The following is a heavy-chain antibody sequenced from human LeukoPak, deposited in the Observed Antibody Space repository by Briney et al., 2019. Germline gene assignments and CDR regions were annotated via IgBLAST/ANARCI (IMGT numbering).Heavy chain of an antibody. J-gene: IGHJ6*02. CDR3: ARFGPYYDMDV. CDR2: IHYTGKA. CDR1: GGSISSGAYY. V-gene: IGHV4-61*08. Sequence: PSETLSLTCSVSGGSISSGAYYWSWIRQPPGKGLEWIGQIHYTGKADYNPSLRSRITISVDTSKNQMFLKVSSVTAADTAVYYCARFGPYYDMDVWGQGTTVTVSS. D-gene: IGHD3/OR15-3a*01.